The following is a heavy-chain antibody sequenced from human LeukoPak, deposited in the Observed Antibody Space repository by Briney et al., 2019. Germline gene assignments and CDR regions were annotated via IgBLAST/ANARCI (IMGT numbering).Heavy chain of an antibody. CDR3: AREYSSGWYNWFDP. J-gene: IGHJ5*02. V-gene: IGHV4-59*01. D-gene: IGHD6-19*01. CDR1: GGSISSYY. CDR2: IYYSGST. Sequence: PSETLPLTCTVSGGSISSYYWSWIRQPPGKGLEWIGYIYYSGSTNYNPSLKSRVTISVDTSKNQFSLKLSSVTAADTAVYYCAREYSSGWYNWFDPWGQGTLVTVSS.